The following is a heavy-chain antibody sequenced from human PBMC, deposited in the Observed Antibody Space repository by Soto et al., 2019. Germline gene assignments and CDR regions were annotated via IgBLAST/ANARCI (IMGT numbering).Heavy chain of an antibody. CDR1: GGSLTGYY. V-gene: IGHV4-34*01. J-gene: IGHJ4*02. CDR2: SNHRGST. Sequence: QVQLQQWGAGLLKPSETLSLTCGVSGGSLTGYYWCWIRKPPRKGMDWIGESNHRGSTHYNPSVRSGVTISLDPSKQQVSLRMRSVTAADTAVYFCARQRGIAVPGVSYWGQGTLVTVSS. D-gene: IGHD6-19*01. CDR3: ARQRGIAVPGVSY.